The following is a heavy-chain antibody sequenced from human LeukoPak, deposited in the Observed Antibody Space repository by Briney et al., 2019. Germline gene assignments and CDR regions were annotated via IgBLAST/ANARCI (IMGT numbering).Heavy chain of an antibody. V-gene: IGHV1-69*04. CDR2: IIPIFGIA. Sequence: EASLKVSCKASGGTFSSYAISWVRQAPGQGLEWMGRIIPIFGIANYAQKFQGRVTITADKSTSTAYMELSSLRSEDTAVYYCAREALYCSSTSCYTVIEGYYFDYWGQGTLVTVSS. D-gene: IGHD2-2*02. CDR3: AREALYCSSTSCYTVIEGYYFDY. CDR1: GGTFSSYA. J-gene: IGHJ4*02.